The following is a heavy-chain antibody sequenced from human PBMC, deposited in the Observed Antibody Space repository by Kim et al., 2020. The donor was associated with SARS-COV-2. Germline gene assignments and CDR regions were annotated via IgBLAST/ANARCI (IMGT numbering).Heavy chain of an antibody. CDR3: ARNDILTGYPPDY. J-gene: IGHJ4*02. Sequence: SETLSLTCAVYGGSFSSYYWSWIRQPPGKGLEWIGEINHSGNTNYNPSLKSRVTLSIDTSNNQFFLKVTSVTAADTAVYYCARNDILTGYPPDYWGQGTQVIVSS. D-gene: IGHD3-9*01. V-gene: IGHV4-34*01. CDR2: INHSGNT. CDR1: GGSFSSYY.